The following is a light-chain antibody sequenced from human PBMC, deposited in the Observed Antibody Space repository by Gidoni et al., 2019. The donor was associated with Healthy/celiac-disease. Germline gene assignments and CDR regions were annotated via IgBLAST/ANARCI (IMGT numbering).Light chain of an antibody. V-gene: IGKV1-39*01. Sequence: DIQMTQSPSSLSASVGDRVTITCRASQSISSYLNWYYQKPGKAPKLLIYAASSFQSGVPSRFSGSGSGTDFTLTISSLQPEDFATYYCQQSYSTPQSFGQGTKLEIK. CDR1: QSISSY. J-gene: IGKJ2*03. CDR2: AAS. CDR3: QQSYSTPQS.